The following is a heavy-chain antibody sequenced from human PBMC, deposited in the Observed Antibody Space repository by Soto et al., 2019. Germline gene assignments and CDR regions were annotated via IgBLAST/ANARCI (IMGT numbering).Heavy chain of an antibody. Sequence: PGESLKISCKGSGYSFTSYWIGWVRQMPGKGLEWMGIIYPGDSDTRYSPSFQGQVTISADKSISTAYLQWSSLKASDTAMYYCARLGLDYGDREYYYYMDVWGKGTTVTVSS. CDR3: ARLGLDYGDREYYYYMDV. CDR2: IYPGDSDT. J-gene: IGHJ6*03. D-gene: IGHD4-17*01. CDR1: GYSFTSYW. V-gene: IGHV5-51*01.